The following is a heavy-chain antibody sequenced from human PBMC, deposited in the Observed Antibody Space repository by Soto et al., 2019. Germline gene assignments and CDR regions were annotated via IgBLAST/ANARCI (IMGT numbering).Heavy chain of an antibody. J-gene: IGHJ4*02. CDR2: ISGSGDNT. CDR1: GFRFDEYA. V-gene: IGHV3-23*01. D-gene: IGHD5-12*01. Sequence: GGSLRLSFASSGFRFDEYAMTGLRQSAGQGLEWVSAISGSGDNTYYADSVKGRFTISRDNSKNTLYLHLNSLRAEDTAVYYCAKGYYSGYDLAYFDYWGQGNLVTGSA. CDR3: AKGYYSGYDLAYFDY.